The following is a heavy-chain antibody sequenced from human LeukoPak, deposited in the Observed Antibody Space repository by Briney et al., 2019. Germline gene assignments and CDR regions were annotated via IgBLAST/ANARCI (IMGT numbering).Heavy chain of an antibody. CDR2: INPNSGGT. V-gene: IGHV1-2*02. D-gene: IGHD1-14*01. CDR1: GYTFSSYD. Sequence: GASVKVSCKASGYTFSSYDINWVRQATGQGLEWMGWINPNSGGTNYAQKFQGRVTMTRDTSISTAYMELSRLRSDDTAVYYCARGIIFDYWGQGTLVTVSS. J-gene: IGHJ4*02. CDR3: ARGIIFDY.